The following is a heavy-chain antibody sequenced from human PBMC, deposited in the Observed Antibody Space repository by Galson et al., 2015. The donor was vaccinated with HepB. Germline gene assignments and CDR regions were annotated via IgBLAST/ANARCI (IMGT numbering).Heavy chain of an antibody. CDR1: GFTFSSYS. CDR2: ISSSSSTI. Sequence: SLRLSCAASGFTFSSYSMNWVRQAPGKGLEWVSYISSSSSTIYYADSVKGRFTISRDNAKNSLYLQMNSLRAEDTAVYYCARALMGATQHWGQGTLVTVSS. J-gene: IGHJ1*01. CDR3: ARALMGATQH. V-gene: IGHV3-48*01. D-gene: IGHD1-26*01.